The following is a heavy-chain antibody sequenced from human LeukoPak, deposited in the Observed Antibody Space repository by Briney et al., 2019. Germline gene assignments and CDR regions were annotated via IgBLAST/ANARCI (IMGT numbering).Heavy chain of an antibody. CDR2: INPNSGGT. J-gene: IGHJ4*02. Sequence: GASVKVSCKASGYTLTGYYLHWVRQAPGQGREGMGGINPNSGGTNYAQKFQGRVTMTRDTSISTTYMELSRLRSDDTAVYYCARGGEWELLPNDYWGQGTLVTVSS. CDR1: GYTLTGYY. D-gene: IGHD1-26*01. CDR3: ARGGEWELLPNDY. V-gene: IGHV1-2*02.